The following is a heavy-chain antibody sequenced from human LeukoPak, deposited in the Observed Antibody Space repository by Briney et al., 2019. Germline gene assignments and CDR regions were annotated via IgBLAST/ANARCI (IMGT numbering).Heavy chain of an antibody. D-gene: IGHD2-2*01. J-gene: IGHJ5*02. CDR3: ARGLQYCSSTSCLGRFDP. Sequence: PSETLSLTCAVYGGSFSGYYWSWIRQPPGKGLEWIGEINHSGSTNYNPSHKSRVTISVDTSKNQFSLKLSSVTAADTAVYYCARGLQYCSSTSCLGRFDPWGQGTLVTVSS. CDR1: GGSFSGYY. CDR2: INHSGST. V-gene: IGHV4-34*01.